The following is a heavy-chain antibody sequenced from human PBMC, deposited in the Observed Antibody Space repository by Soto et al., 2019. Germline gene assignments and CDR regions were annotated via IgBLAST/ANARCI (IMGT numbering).Heavy chain of an antibody. CDR2: ISYDGSNK. D-gene: IGHD1-26*01. J-gene: IGHJ3*02. CDR1: GFTFISYG. CDR3: AKDLGYRWEQRAFDI. Sequence: GGSLRLSCAASGFTFISYGVHWGRQAPGKGLEWVAVISYDGSNKYYADSVKGRFTISRDNSKNTLYLQMNSLRAEDTAVYYCAKDLGYRWEQRAFDIWGQGTMVTVSS. V-gene: IGHV3-30*18.